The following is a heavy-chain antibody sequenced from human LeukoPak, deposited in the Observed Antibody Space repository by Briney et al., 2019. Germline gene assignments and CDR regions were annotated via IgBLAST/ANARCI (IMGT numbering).Heavy chain of an antibody. V-gene: IGHV4-4*07. D-gene: IGHD2-15*01. CDR2: IDTSGNT. CDR3: ARGAHIVVVVAASSRAPFFDP. Sequence: SETLSLTCTVSGGSISSHYWSWIRQPAGKGLEWIGRIDTSGNTNYKPSLKSRVTMSVDTSKNQFSLKLSSVTAADTAVYYCARGAHIVVVVAASSRAPFFDPWGQGTLVTVSS. CDR1: GGSISSHY. J-gene: IGHJ5*02.